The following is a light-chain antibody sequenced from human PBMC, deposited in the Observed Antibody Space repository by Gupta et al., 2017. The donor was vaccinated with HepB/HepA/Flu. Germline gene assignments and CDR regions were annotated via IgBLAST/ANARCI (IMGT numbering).Light chain of an antibody. V-gene: IGKV1-39*01. CDR1: QNINMY. CDR2: AAS. Sequence: DIQITQSRSSLSASVGDRVTLPCRARQNINMYLDWYQQKTGKAPKLLIYAASRVKSGVSSRFSGSGSGTDFTLTISSLQPEDFATYYCQHSNSTPFTFGQGTNVEIK. J-gene: IGKJ2*01. CDR3: QHSNSTPFT.